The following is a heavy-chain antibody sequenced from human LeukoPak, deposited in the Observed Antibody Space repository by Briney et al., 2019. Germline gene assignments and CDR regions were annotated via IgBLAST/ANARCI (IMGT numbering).Heavy chain of an antibody. Sequence: GGSLRLSCTGSGFNFGDNSVGWFRQAPGKGLEWVGFIRSKANGATTEYAASVKGGITISRDDSKSIAYLHMSSLKTEDTAVYYCAAPSNWGRYGTFDVWGQGAMVTVSS. J-gene: IGHJ3*01. D-gene: IGHD7-27*01. CDR3: AAPSNWGRYGTFDV. CDR2: IRSKANGATT. CDR1: GFNFGDNS. V-gene: IGHV3-49*03.